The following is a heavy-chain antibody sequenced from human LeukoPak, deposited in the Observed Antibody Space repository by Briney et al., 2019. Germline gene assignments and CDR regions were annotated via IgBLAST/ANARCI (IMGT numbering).Heavy chain of an antibody. D-gene: IGHD3-22*01. V-gene: IGHV3-53*01. J-gene: IGHJ3*02. Sequence: PGGSLRLSCAASGFTVSSNYMSWVRQAPGKGLEWVSVIYSGGSTYYADSVKGRFTISRDNSKNTLYLQMNSLRAEDTAVYYCAREGFSSGYPYDAFDIWGQGTMVTVSS. CDR3: AREGFSSGYPYDAFDI. CDR1: GFTVSSNY. CDR2: IYSGGST.